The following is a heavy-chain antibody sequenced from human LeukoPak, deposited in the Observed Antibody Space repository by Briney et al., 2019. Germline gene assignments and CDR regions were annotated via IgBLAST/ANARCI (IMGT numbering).Heavy chain of an antibody. D-gene: IGHD2-15*01. CDR1: GYTFTGYY. V-gene: IGHV1-2*02. CDR2: INPNSGGT. CDR3: ARELNCSGGSCYVGYYYYMDV. J-gene: IGHJ6*03. Sequence: EASVKVSCKASGYTFTGYYMHWVRQAPGQGLEWMGWINPNSGGTNYAQKFQGRVTMTRDTSISTAYMELSRLRSDDTAVYYCARELNCSGGSCYVGYYYYMDVWGKRTTVTVSS.